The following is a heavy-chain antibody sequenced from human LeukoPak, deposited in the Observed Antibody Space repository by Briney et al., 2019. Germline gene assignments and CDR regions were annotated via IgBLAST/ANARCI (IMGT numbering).Heavy chain of an antibody. CDR3: ARGSNFFHAHDY. J-gene: IGHJ4*02. D-gene: IGHD2/OR15-2a*01. Sequence: AASVKVSCKASGYTFTSYDINWVRQATGQGLEWMGWMNPNSGNTGYAQKFQGRVTMTRNTSISTAYMELSSLRSEDTAVYYCARGSNFFHAHDYWGQGTLVTVSS. CDR1: GYTFTSYD. V-gene: IGHV1-8*01. CDR2: MNPNSGNT.